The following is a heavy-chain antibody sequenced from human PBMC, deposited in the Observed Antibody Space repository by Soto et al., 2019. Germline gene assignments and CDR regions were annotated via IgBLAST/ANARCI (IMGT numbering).Heavy chain of an antibody. CDR2: IKGDGSIT. J-gene: IGHJ4*02. D-gene: IGHD2-8*02. Sequence: EVQLVESGGALVQPGGSLRLSCAASGFTFSGFWMYWVRQPPGKGLVWVSRIKGDGSITDYADSVKGRFTISRDNAKNTLYLQKNSLRAEDTAVYYCVRDLFPYTGNNDWGQGTLVTVSS. CDR1: GFTFSGFW. CDR3: VRDLFPYTGNND. V-gene: IGHV3-74*01.